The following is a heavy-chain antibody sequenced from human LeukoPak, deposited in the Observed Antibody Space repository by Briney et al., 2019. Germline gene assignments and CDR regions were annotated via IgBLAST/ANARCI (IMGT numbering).Heavy chain of an antibody. V-gene: IGHV4-39*07. J-gene: IGHJ4*02. CDR2: IYYSGST. D-gene: IGHD5-18*01. Sequence: SETLSLTCTVPGGSISSSSYYWGWIRQPPGKGLEWIGSIYYSGSTYYNPSLKSRVTISVDTSKNRFSLKLSSATAADTAVYYCARIRGYSYGYFDYWGQGTLVTVSS. CDR3: ARIRGYSYGYFDY. CDR1: GGSISSSSYY.